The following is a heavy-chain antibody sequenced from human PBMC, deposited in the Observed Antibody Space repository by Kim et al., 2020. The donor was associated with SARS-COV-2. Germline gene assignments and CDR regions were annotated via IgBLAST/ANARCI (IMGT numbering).Heavy chain of an antibody. D-gene: IGHD2-2*01. CDR1: GGSFSGYY. J-gene: IGHJ4*02. CDR3: ARGSRYCSSTSCYGNGPDY. Sequence: SETLSLTCAVYGGSFSGYYWSWIRQPPGKGLEWIGEINHSGSTNYNPSLKSRVTISVDTSKNQFSLKLSSVTAADTAVYYCARGSRYCSSTSCYGNGPDYWGQGTLVTVSS. CDR2: INHSGST. V-gene: IGHV4-34*01.